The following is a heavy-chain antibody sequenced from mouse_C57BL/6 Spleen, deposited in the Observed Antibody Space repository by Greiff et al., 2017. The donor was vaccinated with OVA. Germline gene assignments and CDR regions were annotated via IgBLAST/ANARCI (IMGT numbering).Heavy chain of an antibody. CDR2: INPSNGGT. V-gene: IGHV1-53*01. CDR1: GYTFTSYW. Sequence: VQLQQPGTELVKPGASVKLSCKASGYTFTSYWMHWVKQRPGQGLEWIGNINPSNGGTNYNEKFKSKATLTVDKSSSTAYMQLSSLTSEDSAVYDCARSYYGRSLRYFDVWGTGTTVTVSS. CDR3: ARSYYGRSLRYFDV. D-gene: IGHD1-1*01. J-gene: IGHJ1*03.